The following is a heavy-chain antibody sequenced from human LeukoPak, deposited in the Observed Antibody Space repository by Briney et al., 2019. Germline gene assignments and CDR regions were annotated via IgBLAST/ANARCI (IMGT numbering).Heavy chain of an antibody. D-gene: IGHD3-22*01. CDR1: GGSISSSSYY. CDR2: IYHTGST. J-gene: IGHJ4*02. CDR3: ARHWGSTMTHLDY. Sequence: SETLSLTCTVSGGSISSSSYYWVWIRQPPGKGLEWIGTIYHTGSTCYNPSLKSRVAISVDTSKSHLSLKLTSVTAADTAVYFCARHWGSTMTHLDYWGQGTLVTVSS. V-gene: IGHV4-39*01.